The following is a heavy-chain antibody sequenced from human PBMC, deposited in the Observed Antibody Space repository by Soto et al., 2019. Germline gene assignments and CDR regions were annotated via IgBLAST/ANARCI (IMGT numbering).Heavy chain of an antibody. J-gene: IGHJ6*02. CDR3: ARDLGYSYGYYYYYGMDV. Sequence: ASVKVSCKASGYTFTGYYMHCVRQAPGQVLEWMGWINPNSGGTNYAQKFQGRVTMTRDTSISTAYMELSRLRSDDTAVYYCARDLGYSYGYYYYYGMDVWGQGTTVTVSS. CDR2: INPNSGGT. D-gene: IGHD5-18*01. V-gene: IGHV1-2*02. CDR1: GYTFTGYY.